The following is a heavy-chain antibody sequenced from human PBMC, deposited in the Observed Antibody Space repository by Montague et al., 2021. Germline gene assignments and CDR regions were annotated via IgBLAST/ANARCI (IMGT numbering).Heavy chain of an antibody. Sequence: SETLSLTCTVSGASITSNIYYWGWIRQSPGKGLEWIGSVFYSGATNYNPSLKSRVAMSADTSKNQVSLKVNSVTAADTAVYYCARQGFYESGGFFIWGLGTLVTVSS. CDR1: GASITSNIYY. D-gene: IGHD3-22*01. CDR3: ARQGFYESGGFFI. CDR2: VFYSGAT. J-gene: IGHJ4*02. V-gene: IGHV4-61*05.